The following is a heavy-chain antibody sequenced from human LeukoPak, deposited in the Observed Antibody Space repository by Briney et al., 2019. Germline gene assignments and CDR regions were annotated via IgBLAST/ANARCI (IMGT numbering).Heavy chain of an antibody. D-gene: IGHD3-22*01. Sequence: WETLSLTCTVSGGSFSGYYWTWIRQPPGKGLEWIGNVYYSGSTNYNPSLKSRVTISVDKSKNQFSLKLSSVTAADTAVYFCARAASGYYLFDYWGQGTLVTVSS. V-gene: IGHV4-59*01. J-gene: IGHJ4*02. CDR3: ARAASGYYLFDY. CDR2: VYYSGST. CDR1: GGSFSGYY.